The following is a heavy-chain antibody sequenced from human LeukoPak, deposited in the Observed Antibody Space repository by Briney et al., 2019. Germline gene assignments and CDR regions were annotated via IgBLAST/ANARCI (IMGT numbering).Heavy chain of an antibody. J-gene: IGHJ4*02. CDR1: GGSISSYY. CDR2: IYYSGST. D-gene: IGHD6-19*01. V-gene: IGHV4-59*01. CDR3: ARSDSGWVDY. Sequence: SETLSLTCTVSGGSISSYYWSWIRQPPAKGLEWIGYIYYSGSTNYNPSLKSRVTISVDTSKNQFSLKLSSVTAAGTAVYYCARSDSGWVDYWGQGTLVTVSS.